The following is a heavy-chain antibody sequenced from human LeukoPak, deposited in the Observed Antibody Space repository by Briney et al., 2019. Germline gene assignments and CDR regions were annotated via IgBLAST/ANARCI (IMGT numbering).Heavy chain of an antibody. CDR3: ARRTGYSSGWYAY. Sequence: GGSLRLSCAASGFTFSSYAMHWVRQAPGKGLEWVAVISYDGSNKYYADSVKGRFTISRDNSKNTLYLQMNSLRAEDTAVYYCARRTGYSSGWYAYWGQGTLVTVSS. CDR1: GFTFSSYA. V-gene: IGHV3-30*04. J-gene: IGHJ4*02. D-gene: IGHD6-19*01. CDR2: ISYDGSNK.